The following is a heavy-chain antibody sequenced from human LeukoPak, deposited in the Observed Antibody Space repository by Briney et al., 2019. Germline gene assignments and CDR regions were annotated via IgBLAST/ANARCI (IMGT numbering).Heavy chain of an antibody. CDR3: ARQYYGSGSPAPFYYYYYMDV. D-gene: IGHD3-10*01. CDR1: GGSISNKY. J-gene: IGHJ6*03. V-gene: IGHV4-59*01. Sequence: PSETLSLTCTVSGGSISNKYWSWIRQPPGKGLEWIGYIYYSGSTNYNPSLKSRVTILVDTSKNQFSLKLSSVTAADTAVYFCARQYYGSGSPAPFYYYYYMDVWGKGTTVTISS. CDR2: IYYSGST.